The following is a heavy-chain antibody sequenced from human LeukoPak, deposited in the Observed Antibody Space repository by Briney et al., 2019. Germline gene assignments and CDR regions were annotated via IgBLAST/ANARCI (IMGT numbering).Heavy chain of an antibody. V-gene: IGHV5-51*01. CDR3: ARLAVPYCSSTSCPYYFDY. D-gene: IGHD2-2*01. Sequence: GESLQISCQGSGYSSTNYWIGWVRQMPGKGLEWMGIIYPGDSDTRYSPSFQGQVTISADKSISTAYLQWSSLKASDTAMYYCARLAVPYCSSTSCPYYFDYWGQRTLVTVSS. J-gene: IGHJ4*02. CDR2: IYPGDSDT. CDR1: GYSSTNYW.